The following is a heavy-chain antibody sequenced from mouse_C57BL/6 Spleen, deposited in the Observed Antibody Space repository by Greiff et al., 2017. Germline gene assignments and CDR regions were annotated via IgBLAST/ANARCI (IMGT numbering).Heavy chain of an antibody. CDR1: GYAFTNYL. CDR2: INPGSGGT. D-gene: IGHD2-1*01. J-gene: IGHJ4*01. V-gene: IGHV1-54*01. CDR3: ARGNSLYAMDY. Sequence: VQLQQPGAELVRPGTSVKVSCKASGYAFTNYLIEWVKQRPGQGLEWIGVINPGSGGTNYNEKFKGKATLTADKSSSTAYMQLSSLTSEDSAVYFCARGNSLYAMDYWGQGTSVTVSS.